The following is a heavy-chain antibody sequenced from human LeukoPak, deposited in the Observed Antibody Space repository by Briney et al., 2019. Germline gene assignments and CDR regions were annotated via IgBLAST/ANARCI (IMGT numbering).Heavy chain of an antibody. Sequence: PSETLSLTCTVSGGSVSSGSYYWSWIRQPPGKGLEWIGRIYTSGSTNYNPSLKSRVTMSVDTSKNQFSLKLSSVTAADTAVYYCARDVGAAAGTDNWFDPWGQGTLVTVSS. V-gene: IGHV4-61*01. J-gene: IGHJ5*02. CDR2: IYTSGST. CDR1: GGSVSSGSYY. CDR3: ARDVGAAAGTDNWFDP. D-gene: IGHD6-13*01.